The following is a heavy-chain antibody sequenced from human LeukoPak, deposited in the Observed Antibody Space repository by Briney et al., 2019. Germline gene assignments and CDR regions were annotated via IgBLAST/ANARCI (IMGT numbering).Heavy chain of an antibody. CDR1: GGTFSSYA. CDR3: ARANPTPEPSPLLWFGESFDY. D-gene: IGHD3-10*01. V-gene: IGHV1-69*01. J-gene: IGHJ4*02. Sequence: SVKVSCKASGGTFSSYAISWVRQAPGQGLEWMGGIIPIFGTANYAQKFQGRVTITADESPSTAYMELSSLRSEDTAVYYCARANPTPEPSPLLWFGESFDYWGQGTLVTVSS. CDR2: IIPIFGTA.